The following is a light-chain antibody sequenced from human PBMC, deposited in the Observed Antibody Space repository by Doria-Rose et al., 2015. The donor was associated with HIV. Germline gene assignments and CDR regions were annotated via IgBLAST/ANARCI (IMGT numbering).Light chain of an antibody. Sequence: DIQVTQSPESLGMSLGERATLNCKSNQSLLYTSKNYLAWYQQQPGQPPKLLIYWAATRQSGVPARFSGSGSGTDFTLTISSLEAEDAAVYYCQQYYDTPSFGPGTTVDIK. CDR1: QSLLYTSKNY. CDR2: WAA. V-gene: IGKV4-1*01. CDR3: QQYYDTPS. J-gene: IGKJ3*01.